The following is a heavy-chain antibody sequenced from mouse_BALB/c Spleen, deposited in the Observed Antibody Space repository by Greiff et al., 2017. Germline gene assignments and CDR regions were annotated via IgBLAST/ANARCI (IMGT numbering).Heavy chain of an antibody. Sequence: EVQLQQSGPELVKPGASMKISCKASGYSFTSYTMNWVKQSHGKNLEWIGLIHPYNGGTSYNQKFKGKATLTVDKSSSTDYIELLSLTSEDSAVYYGANDYYGGSHWYFDDWGEGTTVTVSS. CDR2: IHPYNGGT. CDR3: ANDYYGGSHWYFDD. CDR1: GYSFTSYT. D-gene: IGHD1-1*01. J-gene: IGHJ1*01. V-gene: IGHV1-25*01.